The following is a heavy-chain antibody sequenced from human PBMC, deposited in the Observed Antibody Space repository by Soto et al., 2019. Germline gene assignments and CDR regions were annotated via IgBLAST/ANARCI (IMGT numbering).Heavy chain of an antibody. CDR1: GFKFSSSA. V-gene: IGHV3-23*01. CDR2: ISGAATKT. Sequence: EVQLLESGGALVQPGASLRLSCVGSGFKFSSSAMSWVRQAPGKGLEWVAAISGAATKTTYSDSVKGRFTISRDNSKDTLYLHMSSLSANETAVYYCAQGRVDARPTFYYFYGMAVWGQVTTVTVSS. J-gene: IGHJ6*02. CDR3: AQGRVDARPTFYYFYGMAV. D-gene: IGHD6-6*01.